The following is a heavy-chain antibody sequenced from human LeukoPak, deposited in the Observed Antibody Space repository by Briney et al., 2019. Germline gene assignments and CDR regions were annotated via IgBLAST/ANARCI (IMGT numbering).Heavy chain of an antibody. CDR3: ARYGDYAQTPDYYYYYMDV. CDR2: IYTSGST. Sequence: PSETLSLTCTVSGGSISSYYWSWIRQPAGKGLEWIGRIYTSGSTNYNPSLKSRVTMSVDTSKNQFSLRLSSVTAADTAVYYCARYGDYAQTPDYYYYYMDVWGKGTTVTVSS. D-gene: IGHD4-17*01. V-gene: IGHV4-4*07. CDR1: GGSISSYY. J-gene: IGHJ6*03.